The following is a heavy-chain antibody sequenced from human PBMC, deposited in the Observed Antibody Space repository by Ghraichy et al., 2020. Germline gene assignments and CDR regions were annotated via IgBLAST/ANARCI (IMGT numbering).Heavy chain of an antibody. Sequence: SETLSLTCAVYGGSFSGYYWSWIRQPPEKGLEWIGEINHSGSTNYNPSLKSRVTTSVDTSKNQFSLRLSSVTAADTAVYYCARWDIVATIPRGGMDVWGQGTTVTVSS. CDR3: ARWDIVATIPRGGMDV. CDR2: INHSGST. V-gene: IGHV4-34*01. J-gene: IGHJ6*02. CDR1: GGSFSGYY. D-gene: IGHD5-12*01.